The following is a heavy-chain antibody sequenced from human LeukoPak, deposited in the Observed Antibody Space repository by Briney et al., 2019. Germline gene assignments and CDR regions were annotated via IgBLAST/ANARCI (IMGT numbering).Heavy chain of an antibody. CDR1: GGSISSYY. V-gene: IGHV4-4*07. CDR2: IYTSGST. D-gene: IGHD6-25*01. J-gene: IGHJ2*01. Sequence: PSEILSPTCTVSGGSISSYYWSWIRQPAGKGLEWIGRIYTSGSTNYNSSLKSRVTMSVDPSKNQFSLKLSSVTAADTAVYYCARETAAGYWYFDLWGRGTLVTVSS. CDR3: ARETAAGYWYFDL.